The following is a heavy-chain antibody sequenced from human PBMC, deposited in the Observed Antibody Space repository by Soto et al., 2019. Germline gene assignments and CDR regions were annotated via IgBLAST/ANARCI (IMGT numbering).Heavy chain of an antibody. J-gene: IGHJ6*02. V-gene: IGHV4-61*01. CDR3: ARDDSSSTHYYYYGMDV. D-gene: IGHD6-6*01. Sequence: SETLSLTCTVSGGSVSSGSYYWSWIRQPPGKGLEWIGYIYYSGSTNYNPSLKSRVTISVDTSKNQFSLKLSSATAADTAVYYCARDDSSSTHYYYYGMDVWGQGTTVTVSS. CDR1: GGSVSSGSYY. CDR2: IYYSGST.